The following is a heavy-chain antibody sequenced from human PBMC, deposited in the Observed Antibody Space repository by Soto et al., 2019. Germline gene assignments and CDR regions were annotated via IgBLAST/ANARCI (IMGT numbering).Heavy chain of an antibody. CDR3: ARQLGLWQPLDY. V-gene: IGHV4-59*01. D-gene: IGHD1-1*01. J-gene: IGHJ4*02. CDR1: GASIRDKY. CDR2: IYYSGNT. Sequence: PSETLSLTCSISGASIRDKYWSWIRQSPGKGPEWIGYIYYSGNTNYNPSLKSRVTISVDMPKSLFSLKLNSVTAADTAVYYCARQLGLWQPLDYWGRGTLVTVSS.